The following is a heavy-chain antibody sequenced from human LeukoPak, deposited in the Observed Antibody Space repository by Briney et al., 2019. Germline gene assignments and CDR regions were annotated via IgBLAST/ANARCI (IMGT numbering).Heavy chain of an antibody. J-gene: IGHJ3*02. D-gene: IGHD1-26*01. CDR1: RCMFSSYW. V-gene: IGHV3-7*04. CDR2: IKKDGSEK. Sequence: GGSLRLSCAASRCMFSSYWLNWVSQAPGKGLEWVANIKKDGSEKYYVDSVKGRFTISRDNAKNSLYLQMNSLRAEDTAVYYCARGSDGAFDIWGQGTMVTVSS. CDR3: ARGSDGAFDI.